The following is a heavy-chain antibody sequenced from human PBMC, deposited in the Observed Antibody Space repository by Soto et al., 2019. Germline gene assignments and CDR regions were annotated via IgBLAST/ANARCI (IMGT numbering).Heavy chain of an antibody. CDR2: ISGSGGST. CDR1: GFTFSSYA. Sequence: GGSLRLSCAASGFTFSSYAMSWVRQAPGKGLEWVSAISGSGGSTYYADSVKGRFTISRDNTKNTLYLQMNSLRAEDTAVYYCAKCVTMIVVVKAYFDYWGQGTLVTVSS. J-gene: IGHJ4*02. CDR3: AKCVTMIVVVKAYFDY. V-gene: IGHV3-23*01. D-gene: IGHD3-22*01.